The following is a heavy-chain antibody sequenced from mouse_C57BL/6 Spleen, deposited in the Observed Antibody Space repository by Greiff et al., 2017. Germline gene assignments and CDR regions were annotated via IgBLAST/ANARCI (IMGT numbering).Heavy chain of an antibody. D-gene: IGHD2-2*01. CDR3: ARGGYYGYDGGYWYFDV. J-gene: IGHJ1*03. Sequence: VQLQQPGAELVKPGASVKMSCKASGYTFTSYWITWEKQRPGQGLEWIGDIYPGSGSTNYNEKFKSKATLTVDTSSSTAYMQLSSLTSEDSAVYYCARGGYYGYDGGYWYFDVWGTGTTVTVSS. CDR1: GYTFTSYW. CDR2: IYPGSGST. V-gene: IGHV1-55*01.